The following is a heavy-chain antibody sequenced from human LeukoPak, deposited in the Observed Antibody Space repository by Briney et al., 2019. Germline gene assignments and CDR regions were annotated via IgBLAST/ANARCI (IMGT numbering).Heavy chain of an antibody. D-gene: IGHD6-13*01. Sequence: GGSLRLSCAASGFTFSNYWMSWVRQAPGKGLEWVSYIRGSSTIIYYADSVKGRFTISRDNSKNTLYLQMNSLRAEDTARYYCAKAYSTSWTRLFDYWGQGTLVTVSS. V-gene: IGHV3-48*01. J-gene: IGHJ4*02. CDR2: IRGSSTII. CDR3: AKAYSTSWTRLFDY. CDR1: GFTFSNYW.